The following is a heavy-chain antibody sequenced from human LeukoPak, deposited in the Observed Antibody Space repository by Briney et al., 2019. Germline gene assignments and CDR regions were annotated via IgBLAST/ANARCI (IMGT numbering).Heavy chain of an antibody. Sequence: GGSLRLSCAASGFTFSSYSMNWVRQAPGKGLEWVSYISSGSSTIYYADSVKGRFTISRDNAKNSLYLQMNSLRAEDTAVYYCARDKFIRDGYNYPPLDYWGQGTLVTVSS. CDR1: GFTFSSYS. J-gene: IGHJ4*02. D-gene: IGHD5-24*01. V-gene: IGHV3-48*01. CDR3: ARDKFIRDGYNYPPLDY. CDR2: ISSGSSTI.